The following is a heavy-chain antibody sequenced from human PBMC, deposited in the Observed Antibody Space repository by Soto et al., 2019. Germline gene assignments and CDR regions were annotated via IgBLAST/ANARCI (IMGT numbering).Heavy chain of an antibody. Sequence: QVQLVQSGAEVMKPGSSVKVSCKASGGTFSSYAINWVRQAPGQGLEWMGGIIPIFGTANYAQKFQGRVTITADESTSTAYMELSSLRSEDTAVYYCARGSGGSSYYYYGMDVWGQGTTVTVSS. D-gene: IGHD2-15*01. CDR1: GGTFSSYA. CDR3: ARGSGGSSYYYYGMDV. J-gene: IGHJ6*02. CDR2: IIPIFGTA. V-gene: IGHV1-69*12.